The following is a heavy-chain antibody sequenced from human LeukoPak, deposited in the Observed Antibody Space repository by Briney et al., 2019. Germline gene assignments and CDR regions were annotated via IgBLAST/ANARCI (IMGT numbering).Heavy chain of an antibody. D-gene: IGHD3-10*01. Sequence: PGGSLRLSCAASGFTFSSYAMSWVRQAPGKGLVWVSRISLDGSTTTYADSVKGRFIISRDNAKNTLYLQMNSLRAEDTAVYYCARYYGLIDYWGQGTLVTVSS. CDR1: GFTFSSYA. CDR3: ARYYGLIDY. J-gene: IGHJ4*02. V-gene: IGHV3-74*01. CDR2: ISLDGSTT.